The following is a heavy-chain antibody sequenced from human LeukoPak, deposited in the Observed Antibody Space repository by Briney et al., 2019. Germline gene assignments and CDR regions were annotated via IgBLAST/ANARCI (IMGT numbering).Heavy chain of an antibody. CDR2: IYTSGST. V-gene: IGHV4-61*02. CDR1: GGSISSGSYY. D-gene: IGHD6-13*01. CDR3: ARDPAAGTFDYYYYYMDA. J-gene: IGHJ6*03. Sequence: SETLSLTCTVSGGSISSGSYYWSWIRQPAGKGLEWIGRIYTSGSTNYNPSLKSRVTISVDTSKNQFSLKLSSVTAADTAVYYCARDPAAGTFDYYYYYMDAWGKETTVTVSS.